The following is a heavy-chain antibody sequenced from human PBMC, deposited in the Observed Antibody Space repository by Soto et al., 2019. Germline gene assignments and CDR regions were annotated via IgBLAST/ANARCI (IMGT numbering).Heavy chain of an antibody. J-gene: IGHJ4*02. Sequence: QLQLQESGPGLVKPSETLSLTCSVSDDSINSDKYYWGWIRQPPGKGLEWIGSIYYRGNAYYNPSHQIRVTLSLDKSKSQFSLKLNSVTGADSAVYFCAILEGLATISYYFDFWGPGALVTVSS. CDR1: DDSINSDKYY. D-gene: IGHD3-9*01. V-gene: IGHV4-39*01. CDR2: IYYRGNA. CDR3: AILEGLATISYYFDF.